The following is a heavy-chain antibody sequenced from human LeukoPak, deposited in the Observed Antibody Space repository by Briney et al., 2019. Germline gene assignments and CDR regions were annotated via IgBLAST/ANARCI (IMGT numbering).Heavy chain of an antibody. V-gene: IGHV3-23*01. CDR3: AKGNGYSYGRYYFDY. CDR1: GFTFSSYA. Sequence: GGSLRLSCAVSGFTFSSYAMGWVRQAPGKGLEWVSAITASGGNTYYADSVKGRFTISRDNSKNTLYLQVNSLRAEDTAVYYCAKGNGYSYGRYYFDYWGQGTLVTVSS. D-gene: IGHD5-18*01. CDR2: ITASGGNT. J-gene: IGHJ4*02.